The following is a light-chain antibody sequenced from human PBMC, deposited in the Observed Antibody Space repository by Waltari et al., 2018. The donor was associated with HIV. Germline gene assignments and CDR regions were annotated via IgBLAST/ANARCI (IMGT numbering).Light chain of an antibody. V-gene: IGLV2-14*01. J-gene: IGLJ2*01. CDR2: VVS. CDR1: SSDVGTYNY. CDR3: SSSTSSSTLV. Sequence: QSALTQPASVSGSPGQSITISCTATSSDVGTYNYVSWYQHQPGKAPNLMIEVVSQRPWGSSSLSSASTSGNTSSLTIAGLQAEDAADYYCSSSTSSSTLVFGGGTKLTVL.